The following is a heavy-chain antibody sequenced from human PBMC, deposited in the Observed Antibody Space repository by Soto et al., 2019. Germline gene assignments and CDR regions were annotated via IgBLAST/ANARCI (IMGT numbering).Heavy chain of an antibody. J-gene: IGHJ4*02. V-gene: IGHV3-23*01. CDR2: ISGSGGST. D-gene: IGHD3-22*01. CDR3: AKDPTAPAGYDSSGYYSFDY. Sequence: PGGSLRLSCAASGFTFSSYAMSWVRQAPGKGLEWVSAISGSGGSTYYADSVKGRFTISRDNSKNTLYLQMNSLRAEDTAVYYCAKDPTAPAGYDSSGYYSFDYWGQGTLVTVSS. CDR1: GFTFSSYA.